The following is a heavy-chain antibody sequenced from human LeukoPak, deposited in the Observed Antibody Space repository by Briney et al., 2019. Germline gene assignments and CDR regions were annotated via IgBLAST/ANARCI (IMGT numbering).Heavy chain of an antibody. CDR2: IYTSGST. CDR1: GGSISSDTYS. V-gene: IGHV4-61*02. Sequence: PSETLSLTCTVSGGSISSDTYSWSWVRQPAGKGLEWIGRIYTSGSTNYNPSLKSRVTISADTSKNQFSLKLNSVTAADTAFYYCARAGGLGTYYPNWFDPWGQGTLVTVSS. J-gene: IGHJ5*02. D-gene: IGHD3-10*01. CDR3: ARAGGLGTYYPNWFDP.